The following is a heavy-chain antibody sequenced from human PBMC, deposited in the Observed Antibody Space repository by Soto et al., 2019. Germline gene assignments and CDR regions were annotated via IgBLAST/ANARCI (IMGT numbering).Heavy chain of an antibody. V-gene: IGHV4-39*07. CDR3: ARGGQTTVTTN. CDR1: GGSISIGTDY. CDR2: IHYSGST. Sequence: SETLSLTCDVSGGSISIGTDYWGWIRQPPGKGLEWIGNIHYSGSTNYNPSLKSRLNISVDTSKNQFSLKLSSVTAADTAVYYCARGGQTTVTTNWGQGTLVTVSS. J-gene: IGHJ4*02. D-gene: IGHD4-17*01.